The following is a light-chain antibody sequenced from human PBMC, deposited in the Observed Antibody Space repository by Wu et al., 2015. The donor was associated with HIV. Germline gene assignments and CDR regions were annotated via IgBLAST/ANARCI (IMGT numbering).Light chain of an antibody. CDR2: AAS. V-gene: IGKV1-39*01. Sequence: DIQMTQSPSSLSASVGDRVTISCRASQSISKYLNWYQQKPGKAPKLLIYAASTLQSGVPSRFSGSGAGTDFTLTISSLQPEDVATYYCQKYNTAPWTFGQGTKVEMK. J-gene: IGKJ1*01. CDR3: QKYNTAPWT. CDR1: QSISKY.